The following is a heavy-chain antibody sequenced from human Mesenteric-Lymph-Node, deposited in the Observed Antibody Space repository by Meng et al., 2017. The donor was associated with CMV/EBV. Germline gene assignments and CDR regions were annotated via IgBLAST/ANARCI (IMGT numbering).Heavy chain of an antibody. CDR2: ISGSGGST. D-gene: IGHD4-17*01. Sequence: GESLKISCAASGFTFSSYEMNWVRQAPGKRLEWVSAISGSGGSTYYADSVKGRFTISRDNSKNTLYLQMNSLRAEDTAVYYCAREYGDYWGQGTLVTVFS. J-gene: IGHJ4*02. CDR1: GFTFSSYE. V-gene: IGHV3-23*01. CDR3: AREYGDY.